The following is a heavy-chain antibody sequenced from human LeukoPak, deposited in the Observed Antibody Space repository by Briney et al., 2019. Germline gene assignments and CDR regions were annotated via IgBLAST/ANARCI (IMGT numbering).Heavy chain of an antibody. CDR2: INHSGST. CDR1: GGSISSYY. CDR3: ARWTANWGSDAFDI. V-gene: IGHV4-34*01. Sequence: SETLSLTCTVSGGSISSYYWSWIRQPPGKGLEWIGEINHSGSTNYNPSLKSRVTISVDTSKNQFSLKLSSVTAADTAVYYCARWTANWGSDAFDIWGQGTMVTVSS. D-gene: IGHD7-27*01. J-gene: IGHJ3*02.